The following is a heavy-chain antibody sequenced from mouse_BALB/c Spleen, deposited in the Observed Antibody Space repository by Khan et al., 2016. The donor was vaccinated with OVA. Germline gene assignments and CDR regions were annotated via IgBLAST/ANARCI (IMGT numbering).Heavy chain of an antibody. J-gene: IGHJ4*01. CDR1: GFSLTGYG. V-gene: IGHV2-6-7*01. D-gene: IGHD2-10*01. Sequence: QVQLKESGPGLVAPSQSLSITCTVSGFSLTGYGVNWVRQPPGKGLEWLGLIWGDGSTDYTSALKSRLSISKDNSKSQVFLKKNSLQSDDTARYYCARAYYGNYREAMDYWGQGTSVNVSS. CDR3: ARAYYGNYREAMDY. CDR2: IWGDGST.